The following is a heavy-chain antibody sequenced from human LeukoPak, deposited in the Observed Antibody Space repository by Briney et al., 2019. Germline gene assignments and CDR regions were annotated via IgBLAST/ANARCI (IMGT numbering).Heavy chain of an antibody. V-gene: IGHV3-23*01. CDR3: ARGNNGGFIDY. D-gene: IGHD2-8*01. Sequence: GGSLRLSCAASGFTFSNYAMSWVRQAPGKGLEWVSTIGGSAGSTYYADSVKGRFTISRDNAKNSLFLQMNSLRAEDTAVYYCARGNNGGFIDYWGQGALVTVSS. CDR2: IGGSAGST. J-gene: IGHJ4*02. CDR1: GFTFSNYA.